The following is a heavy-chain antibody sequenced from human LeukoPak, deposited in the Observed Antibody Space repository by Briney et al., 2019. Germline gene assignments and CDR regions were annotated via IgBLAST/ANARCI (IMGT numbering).Heavy chain of an antibody. Sequence: GGSLRLSCAASGFTFSSYAMSWVRQAPGKGLEWVSAISGSGGSTYYADSVKGRFTISRDNFKNTLYLQMNSLRADDTAVYYCARLNIGYYDGSGYYDDYWGQGALVTVSS. D-gene: IGHD3-22*01. J-gene: IGHJ4*02. CDR1: GFTFSSYA. CDR3: ARLNIGYYDGSGYYDDY. V-gene: IGHV3-23*01. CDR2: ISGSGGST.